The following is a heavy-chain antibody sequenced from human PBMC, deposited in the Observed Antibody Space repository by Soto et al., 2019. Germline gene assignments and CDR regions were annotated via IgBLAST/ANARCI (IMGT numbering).Heavy chain of an antibody. Sequence: SETLSLTCTVSGGSISSGGYYWSWIRQHPGKGLEWIGYIYYSGSTYYNPSLKSRVTVSVDTSKNQFSLKLSSVTAADTAVYYCARVRQKLIWSGSYYGMDVWGQGTTVTVSS. CDR3: ARVRQKLIWSGSYYGMDV. D-gene: IGHD3-3*01. J-gene: IGHJ6*02. V-gene: IGHV4-31*03. CDR1: GGSISSGGYY. CDR2: IYYSGST.